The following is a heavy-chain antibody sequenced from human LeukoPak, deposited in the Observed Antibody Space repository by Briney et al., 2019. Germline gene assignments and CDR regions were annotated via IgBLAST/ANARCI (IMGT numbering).Heavy chain of an antibody. CDR1: GFTFSSYW. J-gene: IGHJ3*02. V-gene: IGHV3-7*01. Sequence: GGSLRLSCAASGFTFSSYWMSWVRQAPGKGLEWVANLKQDGSEEYYVDSVKGRFTIYRDNAKDSLYLQMNSLRAEDTAVYYCARNDYGDYVYAFDIWGQGTMVTVSS. D-gene: IGHD4-17*01. CDR3: ARNDYGDYVYAFDI. CDR2: LKQDGSEE.